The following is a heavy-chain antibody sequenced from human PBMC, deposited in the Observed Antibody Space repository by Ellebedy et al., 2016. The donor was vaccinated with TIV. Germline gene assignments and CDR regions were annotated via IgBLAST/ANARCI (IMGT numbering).Heavy chain of an antibody. CDR1: GDSISSRTYF. J-gene: IGHJ4*02. V-gene: IGHV4-39*01. CDR2: IYYTGTT. Sequence: SETLSLTXTVSGDSISSRTYFWGWIRQPPGKGLEWIGNIYYTGTTYYNPSLKSRVTISVDTSKNQFSLKLSSVTAADTSVYYCARRTYYDSRASFDYWGQGTLVTVSS. CDR3: ARRTYYDSRASFDY. D-gene: IGHD3-22*01.